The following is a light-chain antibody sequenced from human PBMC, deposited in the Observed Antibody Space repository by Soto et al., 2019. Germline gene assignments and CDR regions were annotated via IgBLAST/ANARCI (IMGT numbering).Light chain of an antibody. J-gene: IGKJ2*01. CDR2: TAS. V-gene: IGKV1-5*03. Sequence: DIQMTQSPSTLSASVGDRVTITCRASQSISSWLAWYQQKPGKALKLLIYTASSLESGVPSRFSGSGSGTEFTLTISSLQPDDFATYYCQEYNSHSRYTFGQGTKLEIK. CDR3: QEYNSHSRYT. CDR1: QSISSW.